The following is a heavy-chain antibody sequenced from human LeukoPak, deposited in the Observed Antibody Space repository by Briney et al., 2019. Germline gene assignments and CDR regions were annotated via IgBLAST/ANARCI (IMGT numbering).Heavy chain of an antibody. J-gene: IGHJ4*02. D-gene: IGHD5-18*01. CDR2: IRYDGSKK. CDR3: AKAFAWKQLWPLDSY. V-gene: IGHV3-30*02. CDR1: GFSFSSFG. Sequence: QSGGSLRLSCAASGFSFSSFGMYWVRQAPGKGLDWVAFIRYDGSKKYYADSVKGRFTISRDSSRNTLYLQMNSLRAEDTAFYYCAKAFAWKQLWPLDSYWGQGALVTVSS.